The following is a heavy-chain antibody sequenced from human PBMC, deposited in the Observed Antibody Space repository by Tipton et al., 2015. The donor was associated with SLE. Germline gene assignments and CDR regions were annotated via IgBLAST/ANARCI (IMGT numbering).Heavy chain of an antibody. CDR3: AREPAPNWAYDAFDI. V-gene: IGHV4-34*01. CDR2: INHSGST. D-gene: IGHD7-27*01. CDR1: GGSFSGYY. J-gene: IGHJ3*02. Sequence: TLSLTCAVYGGSFSGYYWRWIRQPPGKGLEWIGEINHSGSTNYNPSPKSRVTISVDTSKNQFSLKLSSVTAADTAVYYCAREPAPNWAYDAFDIWGQGTMVTVSS.